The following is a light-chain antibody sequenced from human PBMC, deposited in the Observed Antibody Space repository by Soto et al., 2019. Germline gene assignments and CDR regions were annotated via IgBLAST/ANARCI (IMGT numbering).Light chain of an antibody. CDR3: QVWDSSSDHVV. J-gene: IGLJ2*01. V-gene: IGLV3-21*04. Sequence: SYELTQPPSVSVAPGKTARITCGGNNLGSKSVHWYQQKPGQAPVLVIYYDSDRPSGIPERFSGSNSVNTATLTISRVEAGDEADYYCQVWDSSSDHVVFGGGTKLTVL. CDR2: YDS. CDR1: NLGSKS.